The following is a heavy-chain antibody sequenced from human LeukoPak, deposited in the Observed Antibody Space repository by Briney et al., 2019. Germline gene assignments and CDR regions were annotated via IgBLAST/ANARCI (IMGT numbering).Heavy chain of an antibody. CDR1: GDSISSGDYY. V-gene: IGHV4-31*11. CDR3: ARVREATIAPFFDY. Sequence: SETLSLTCAVSGDSISSGDYYWTWIRQHPGKGLEWIGCIYYSGSTYYNLSLKSRVIISADTSKNHFSLKLSSVTAADTAVYYCARVREATIAPFFDYWGQGILVTVSS. J-gene: IGHJ4*02. D-gene: IGHD6-13*01. CDR2: IYYSGST.